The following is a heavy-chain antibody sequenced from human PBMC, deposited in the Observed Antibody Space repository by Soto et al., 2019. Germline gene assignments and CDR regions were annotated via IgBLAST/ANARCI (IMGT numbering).Heavy chain of an antibody. V-gene: IGHV3-30*18. Sequence: QVQLVESGGGVVQPGRSLRLSCAASGFTFSSYGMHWVRQAPGKGLEWVALISYDGSNKYYADSVKGRFTISRDNSKNTLYLQMNSLRAEDTAVYYCAKDQFPLRWTQLWLLDYWGQGTLVTVSS. J-gene: IGHJ4*02. CDR1: GFTFSSYG. CDR2: ISYDGSNK. D-gene: IGHD5-18*01. CDR3: AKDQFPLRWTQLWLLDY.